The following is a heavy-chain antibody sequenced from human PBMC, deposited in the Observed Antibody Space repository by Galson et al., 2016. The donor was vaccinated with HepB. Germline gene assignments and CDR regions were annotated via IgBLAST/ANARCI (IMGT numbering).Heavy chain of an antibody. CDR2: VSTDGSST. V-gene: IGHV3-74*03. CDR3: ASTPFGRATGINWFDP. Sequence: SLRLSCAASGFTFSSYSMHWVRQAPRKGPVWVARVSTDGSSTAYADSVQGRFTISRDNAKNTLYLQMNSLRAEDTAVYYCASTPFGRATGINWFDPWGQGTLLIVSS. J-gene: IGHJ5*02. CDR1: GFTFSSYS. D-gene: IGHD1-26*01.